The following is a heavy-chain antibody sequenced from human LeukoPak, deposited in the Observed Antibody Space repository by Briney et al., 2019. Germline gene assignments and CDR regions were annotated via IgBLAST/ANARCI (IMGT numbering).Heavy chain of an antibody. V-gene: IGHV4-39*01. Sequence: PSETLSLTCTVSGGSISSSSCYWGWIRQPPGKGLEWIGSIYYSGSTYYNPSLKSRVTISVDTSKNQFSLKLSSVTAADTAVYYCARHQKDYVWGSYRFDYWGQGTLVTVSS. CDR2: IYYSGST. D-gene: IGHD3-16*02. CDR3: ARHQKDYVWGSYRFDY. J-gene: IGHJ4*02. CDR1: GGSISSSSCY.